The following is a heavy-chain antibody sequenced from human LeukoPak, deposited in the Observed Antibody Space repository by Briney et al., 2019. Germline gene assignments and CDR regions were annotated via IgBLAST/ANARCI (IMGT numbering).Heavy chain of an antibody. D-gene: IGHD6-13*01. CDR3: GRFGSEAAVGD. J-gene: IGHJ4*02. Sequence: GGSLRLSCAASGFTFSTYWMTWVRQAPGKGLEWVANIEPPGSETYYVDPVKGRFTISRDNAKNLLYLQMNSLRAEDTALYYCGRFGSEAAVGDWGQGTLVTVSS. V-gene: IGHV3-7*01. CDR2: IEPPGSET. CDR1: GFTFSTYW.